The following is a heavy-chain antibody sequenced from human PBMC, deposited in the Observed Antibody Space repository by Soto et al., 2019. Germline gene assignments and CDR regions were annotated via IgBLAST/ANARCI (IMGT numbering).Heavy chain of an antibody. CDR1: GGSISSYY. Sequence: SETLSLTCTVCGGSISSYYWSWIRQPPGKGLEWIGYIYYSGSTNYNPSLKSRVTISVDTSKNQFSLKLSSVTAAGTAVYYCARDRPMTRLGSYYYGMDVWGQGTTVTVSS. V-gene: IGHV4-59*01. J-gene: IGHJ6*02. D-gene: IGHD7-27*01. CDR2: IYYSGST. CDR3: ARDRPMTRLGSYYYGMDV.